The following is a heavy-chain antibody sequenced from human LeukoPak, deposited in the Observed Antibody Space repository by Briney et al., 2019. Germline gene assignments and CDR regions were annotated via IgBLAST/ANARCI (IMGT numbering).Heavy chain of an antibody. CDR3: ANVGSTSCFDY. CDR2: ISGGGGST. D-gene: IGHD2-2*01. V-gene: IGHV3-23*01. J-gene: IGHJ4*02. Sequence: GGSLRLSCAASGFTFSSYAMSWVRQAPGKGLVWVSAISGGGGSTYYADSVRGRVTLSTDKTTNTLYLQINRLGDEGTALYYCANVGSTSCFDYWGQGTLVTVSS. CDR1: GFTFSSYA.